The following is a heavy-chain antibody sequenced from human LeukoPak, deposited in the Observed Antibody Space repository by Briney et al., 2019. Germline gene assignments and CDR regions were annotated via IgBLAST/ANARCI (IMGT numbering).Heavy chain of an antibody. CDR1: GFTFDDYA. V-gene: IGHV3-9*01. Sequence: GRSLRLSCAASGFTFDDYAMHWVRQAPGKGLEWVSGISWNSYSLGYADSVKGRFTISRDNAKNSLYLQMNSLRAEDTAVYYCASSWGYYFDYWGQGTLVTVSS. CDR3: ASSWGYYFDY. J-gene: IGHJ4*02. D-gene: IGHD3-16*01. CDR2: ISWNSYSL.